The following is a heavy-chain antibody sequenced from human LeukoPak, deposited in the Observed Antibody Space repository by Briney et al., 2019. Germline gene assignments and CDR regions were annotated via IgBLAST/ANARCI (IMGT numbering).Heavy chain of an antibody. CDR2: ISAYNGNT. CDR1: GYTFTSYG. CDR3: AREDLSQHYDILTGYYEDYYYYGMDV. J-gene: IGHJ6*02. Sequence: GASVKVSCKASGYTFTSYGISWVRQAPGQGLEWMGWISAYNGNTNYAQKLRGRVTMTTDTSTSTAYMELRSLRSDDTAVYYCAREDLSQHYDILTGYYEDYYYYGMDVWGQGTTVTVSS. V-gene: IGHV1-18*01. D-gene: IGHD3-9*01.